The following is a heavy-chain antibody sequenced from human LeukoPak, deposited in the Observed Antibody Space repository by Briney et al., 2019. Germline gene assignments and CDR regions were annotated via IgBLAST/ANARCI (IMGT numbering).Heavy chain of an antibody. CDR3: ARPSSGGLFDY. CDR2: INDSEST. Sequence: SETLSLTCAVYGGSFSGYYWSWIRQPPGKGLEWIGEINDSESTNNNPSLKSRVTISVDTSKNQFSLKLSSVTAADTAVYYCARPSSGGLFDYWGQGTLVTVSS. CDR1: GGSFSGYY. V-gene: IGHV4-34*01. J-gene: IGHJ4*02. D-gene: IGHD3-10*01.